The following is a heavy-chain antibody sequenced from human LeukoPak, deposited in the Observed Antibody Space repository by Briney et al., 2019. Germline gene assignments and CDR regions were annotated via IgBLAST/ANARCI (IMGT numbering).Heavy chain of an antibody. J-gene: IGHJ5*02. D-gene: IGHD6-25*01. CDR1: GFTFSNYW. CDR3: ARQRVRRLNWFDP. CDR2: IKEDGSEK. V-gene: IGHV3-7*01. Sequence: PGGSLRLSCAVSGFTFSNYWMSWVRQAPRKGLEWVATIKEDGSEKYYVDSVKGRFTISRDNAKNSLSLQMNSPRVEDTAVYYCARQRVRRLNWFDPWGQGTLVTVSS.